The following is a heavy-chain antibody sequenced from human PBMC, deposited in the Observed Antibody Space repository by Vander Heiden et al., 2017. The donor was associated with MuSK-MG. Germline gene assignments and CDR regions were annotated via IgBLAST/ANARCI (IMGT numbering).Heavy chain of an antibody. Sequence: QLQLQESGPGLVKPSATLSLTCTVSGGSISSSSYYWGWIRQPPGKGLEWIGSIYYSGSTYYNPSLKSRVTISVDTSKNQFSLKLSSVTAADTAVYYCESRRLMVYDISAFDIWGQGTMVTVSS. CDR1: GGSISSSSYY. D-gene: IGHD2-8*01. CDR2: IYYSGST. J-gene: IGHJ3*02. CDR3: ESRRLMVYDISAFDI. V-gene: IGHV4-39*01.